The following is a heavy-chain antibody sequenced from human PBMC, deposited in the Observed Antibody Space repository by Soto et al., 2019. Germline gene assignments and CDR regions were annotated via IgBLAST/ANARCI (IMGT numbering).Heavy chain of an antibody. CDR3: ARAYSSSWNHYYYYYGMDV. D-gene: IGHD6-13*01. CDR1: GFSLSNARMG. V-gene: IGHV2-26*01. CDR2: IFSNDEK. J-gene: IGHJ6*02. Sequence: SGPTLVNPTETLTLTFTVSGFSLSNARMGVSWIRQPPGKALEWLAHIFSNDEKSYSTSLKSRLTISKDTSKSQVVLTMTNMDPVDTATYYCARAYSSSWNHYYYYYGMDVWGQGTKVTVSS.